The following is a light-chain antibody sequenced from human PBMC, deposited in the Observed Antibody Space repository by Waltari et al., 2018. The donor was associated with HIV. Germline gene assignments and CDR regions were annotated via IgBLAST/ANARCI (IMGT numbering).Light chain of an antibody. V-gene: IGKV2-30*01. CDR2: KFS. CDR1: QSLVYTDGNTY. J-gene: IGKJ5*01. CDR3: LQGSFWPFT. Sequence: DIVVTQSPLSLPVTLGQSASISCRSSQSLVYTDGNTYMSWILQRPGQSPRRLIYKFSVRDSGVPDRFSGSGSGTDFTLQISRVEAEDVGVYYCLQGSFWPFTFGQGTRLEIK.